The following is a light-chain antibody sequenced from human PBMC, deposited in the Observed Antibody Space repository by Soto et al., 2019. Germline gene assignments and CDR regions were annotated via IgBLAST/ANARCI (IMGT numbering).Light chain of an antibody. J-gene: IGKJ5*01. V-gene: IGKV3-11*01. CDR2: DAS. Sequence: IGVTQSPATLSLSPGERATLSCRASQSVSSYLAWYQQKPGQAPRLLIYDASNRATGIPARFSGSGSGTDFTLTISSLQPEDFAVYYCQQRSNWPITFGQGTRLEIK. CDR3: QQRSNWPIT. CDR1: QSVSSY.